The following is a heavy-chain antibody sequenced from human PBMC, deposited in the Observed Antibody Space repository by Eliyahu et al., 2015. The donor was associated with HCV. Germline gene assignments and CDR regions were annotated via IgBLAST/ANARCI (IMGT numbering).Heavy chain of an antibody. CDR2: ISSSSSXI. CDR1: GFTFXSXX. V-gene: IGHV3-21*01. D-gene: IGHD3-22*01. Sequence: EVQLVESGGGLVXPGGXLRLSCAASGFTFXSXXXNWVRQAPGKGLXWVSSISSSSSXIYYADSVKGRFTISRDNAKNSLYLQMNSLRAEDTAVYYCARARRDYYDSSGYSEGSYFDYWGQGTLVTVSS. J-gene: IGHJ4*02. CDR3: ARARRDYYDSSGYSEGSYFDY.